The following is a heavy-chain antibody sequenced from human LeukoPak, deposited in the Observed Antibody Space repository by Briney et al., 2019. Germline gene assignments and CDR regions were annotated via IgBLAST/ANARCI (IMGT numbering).Heavy chain of an antibody. J-gene: IGHJ5*02. V-gene: IGHV1-69*13. CDR2: IIPIFGTA. D-gene: IGHD2-2*01. Sequence: AVKVSCKASGGTFSSYAISWVRQAPGQGLEWMGGIIPIFGTANYEQKFQGGGTITADESTSTAYMELSSLRSKDTVVYYCTRDELGVVVPAAISDRWFDPWGQGTLVTVSP. CDR3: TRDELGVVVPAAISDRWFDP. CDR1: GGTFSSYA.